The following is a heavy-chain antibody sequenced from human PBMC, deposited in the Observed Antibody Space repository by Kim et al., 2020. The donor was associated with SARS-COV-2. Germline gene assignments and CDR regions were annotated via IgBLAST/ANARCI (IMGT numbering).Heavy chain of an antibody. CDR2: IYYSGST. V-gene: IGHV4-59*08. Sequence: SETLSLTCTVSGGSISSYYWSWIRQPPGKGLEWIGYIYYSGSTNYNPSLKSRVTISVDTSKNQFSLKLSSVTAAATAVYYCARQLIYCSSTSCYDNYYYYGMDVWGQGTTVTVPS. CDR1: GGSISSYY. J-gene: IGHJ6*02. CDR3: ARQLIYCSSTSCYDNYYYYGMDV. D-gene: IGHD2-2*01.